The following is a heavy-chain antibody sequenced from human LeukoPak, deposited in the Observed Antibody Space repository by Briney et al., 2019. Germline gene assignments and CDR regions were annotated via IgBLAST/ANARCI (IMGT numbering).Heavy chain of an antibody. CDR2: IYYGGSI. Sequence: PSDTLSLTCAVSGSSISSSYWWGWIRPPPGKGLEWIGKIYYGGSINYNPSLESRVTMSVDMSRNQFSLKLTSVTAVDTAVYYCARITMGGPYYYYDQFMDVWGKGTTVTVSS. J-gene: IGHJ6*03. V-gene: IGHV4-28*05. CDR1: GSSISSSYW. D-gene: IGHD1-1*01. CDR3: ARITMGGPYYYYDQFMDV.